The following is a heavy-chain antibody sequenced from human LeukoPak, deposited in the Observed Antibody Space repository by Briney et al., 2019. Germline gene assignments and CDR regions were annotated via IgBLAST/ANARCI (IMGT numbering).Heavy chain of an antibody. J-gene: IGHJ4*02. CDR1: GYSISSGYY. V-gene: IGHV4-38-2*02. CDR2: IYHSGST. CDR3: ARDFRGSVY. Sequence: SETLSLTCTVSGYSISSGYYWGWIRQPPGKGLEWIGSIYHSGSTYYNPSLKSRVTISVDTSKNQFSLKLSSVTAADTAVYYCARDFRGSVYWGQGTLVTVSS. D-gene: IGHD2-15*01.